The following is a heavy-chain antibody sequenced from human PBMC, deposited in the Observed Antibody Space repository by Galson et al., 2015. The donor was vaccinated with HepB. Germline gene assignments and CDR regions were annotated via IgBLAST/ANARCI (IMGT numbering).Heavy chain of an antibody. D-gene: IGHD2/OR15-2a*01. CDR2: TYHRSRWYY. V-gene: IGHV6-1*01. CDR3: ARDGYLELLYYFDY. J-gene: IGHJ4*02. Sequence: CAISGDSVSSDSAAWNWIRQSPSRGLEWLGRTYHRSRWYYDYAVSVQSRLIINSDTSKNQFSLQLKSVTPEDTAVYYCARDGYLELLYYFDYWSQGTLVTVSS. CDR1: GDSVSSDSAA.